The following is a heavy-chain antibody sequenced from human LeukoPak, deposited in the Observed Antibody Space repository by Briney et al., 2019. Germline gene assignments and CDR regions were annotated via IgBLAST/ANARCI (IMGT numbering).Heavy chain of an antibody. CDR2: IYPGDSDT. CDR3: ARDYGDFSVAAFDI. CDR1: GYSFTIYW. Sequence: GESLKISCKGSGYSFTIYWNGWVRQMPGKGLEWMGIIYPGDSDTRYSPSFQGQVTISADKSISTAYLQWSNLKASDTAMYYCARDYGDFSVAAFDIWGQGTMVTVSS. D-gene: IGHD4-17*01. V-gene: IGHV5-51*01. J-gene: IGHJ3*02.